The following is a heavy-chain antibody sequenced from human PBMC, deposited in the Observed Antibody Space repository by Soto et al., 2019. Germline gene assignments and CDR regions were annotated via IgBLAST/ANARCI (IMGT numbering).Heavy chain of an antibody. CDR3: AAAPGKYYYDSSGYFDY. CDR2: ISGSGGST. Sequence: EVQLLESGGGLVQPGGSLRLSCAASGFTFSSYAMSWVRRAPGKGLEWVSAISGSGGSTYYADSVKGRFTISRDNSKNTLYLQMNSLRAEDTAVYYCAAAPGKYYYDSSGYFDYWGQGTLVTVSS. V-gene: IGHV3-23*01. CDR1: GFTFSSYA. J-gene: IGHJ4*02. D-gene: IGHD3-22*01.